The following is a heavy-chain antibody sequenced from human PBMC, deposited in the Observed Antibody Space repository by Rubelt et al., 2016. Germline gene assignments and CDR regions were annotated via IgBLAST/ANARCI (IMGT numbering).Heavy chain of an antibody. CDR1: GGSISSGGYY. Sequence: QVQLQESGPGLVKPSQTLSLTCTVSGGSISSGGYYWSWIRQHPGKGLEWIGEINRSGSTNYNPSLKSRVTISVDTSKNQFSLKLSSVTAADTAVYYCARGRSRGDYDWGQGTLVTVSS. J-gene: IGHJ4*02. CDR2: INRSGST. V-gene: IGHV4-31*03. D-gene: IGHD4-17*01. CDR3: ARGRSRGDYD.